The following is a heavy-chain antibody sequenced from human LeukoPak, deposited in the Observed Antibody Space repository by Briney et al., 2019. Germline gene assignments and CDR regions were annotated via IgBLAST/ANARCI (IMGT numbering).Heavy chain of an antibody. V-gene: IGHV4-34*01. CDR3: ARASEQWLGNYYYYYYMDV. D-gene: IGHD6-19*01. CDR1: GGSFSGYY. Sequence: SETLSLTCAVYGGSFSGYYWSWIRQPPGKGLEWIGEINHSGSTNYNPSLKSRVTISVDTSKNQFSLKLSSVTAADTAVYYCARASEQWLGNYYYYYYMDVWGKGTTVTISS. J-gene: IGHJ6*03. CDR2: INHSGST.